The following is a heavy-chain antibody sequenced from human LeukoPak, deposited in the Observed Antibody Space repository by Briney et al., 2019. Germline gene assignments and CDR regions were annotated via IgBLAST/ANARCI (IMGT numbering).Heavy chain of an antibody. CDR1: GGSISSSSYY. CDR2: IYYSGST. D-gene: IGHD6-13*01. CDR3: ARGRGILDY. Sequence: KPSETLSLTCTVSGGSISSSSYYWGWIRQPPGKGLEWIGSIYYSGSTYYNPSLKSRVTISVDTSKNQFSLKLSSVTAADTAVYYCARGRGILDYWGQGTLVTVSS. J-gene: IGHJ4*02. V-gene: IGHV4-39*07.